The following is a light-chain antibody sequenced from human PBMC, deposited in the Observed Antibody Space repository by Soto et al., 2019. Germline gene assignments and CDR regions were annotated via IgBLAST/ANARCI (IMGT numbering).Light chain of an antibody. CDR2: AAS. V-gene: IGKV1-9*01. Sequence: DIQLTQSPSFLSPSIGESVTITCRASQVISTSLAWYQVKPGKAPKLLIYAASTLESGLPSRFSATVSGTEFSLTITSLQPEDFATYYCQQLFHPPITFGQGTRLETK. CDR1: QVISTS. J-gene: IGKJ5*01. CDR3: QQLFHPPIT.